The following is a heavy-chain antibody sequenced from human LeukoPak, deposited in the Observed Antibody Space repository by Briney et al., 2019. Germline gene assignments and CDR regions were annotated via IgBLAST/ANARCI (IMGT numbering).Heavy chain of an antibody. CDR1: GYSISSGYY. J-gene: IGHJ4*02. CDR3: ARGRVTMVRGKLDY. D-gene: IGHD3-10*01. V-gene: IGHV4-38-2*02. CDR2: IYHSGST. Sequence: TPSETLSLTCTVSGYSISSGYYWGWIRQPPGKGLEWIGSIYHSGSTYYNPSLKSRVTISVDTSKNQFSLKLSSVTAADTAVYYCARGRVTMVRGKLDYWGQGTLVTVSS.